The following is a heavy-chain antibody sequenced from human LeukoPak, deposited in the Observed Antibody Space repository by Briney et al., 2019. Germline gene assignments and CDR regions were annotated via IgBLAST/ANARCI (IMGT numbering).Heavy chain of an antibody. CDR2: ISSSGSTI. J-gene: IGHJ4*02. CDR1: GFTFSSYE. Sequence: GSLRLSCAASGFTFSSYEMNWVRQAPGKGLEWVSYISSSGSTIYYADSVKGRFTISRDNAKNSLYLQMNSLRAEDTAMYYCAKDSAYYYDSSGYYYDWGQGTLVTVSS. CDR3: AKDSAYYYDSSGYYYD. D-gene: IGHD3-22*01. V-gene: IGHV3-48*03.